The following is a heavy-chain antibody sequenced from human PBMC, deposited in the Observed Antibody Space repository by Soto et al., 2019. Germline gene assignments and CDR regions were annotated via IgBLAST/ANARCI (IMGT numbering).Heavy chain of an antibody. CDR3: AREETPVGIYAFDV. CDR1: GGSISSGGYS. V-gene: IGHV4-30-2*01. D-gene: IGHD7-27*01. CDR2: IYYGGST. Sequence: PSETLSLTCAVSGGSISSGGYSWSWIRQPPGKGLEWIGYIYYGGSTNYNPSLKSRVTISVDRSKHQFTMRLSSVTAADTAVYYCAREETPVGIYAFDVWGQGTMVPVSS. J-gene: IGHJ3*01.